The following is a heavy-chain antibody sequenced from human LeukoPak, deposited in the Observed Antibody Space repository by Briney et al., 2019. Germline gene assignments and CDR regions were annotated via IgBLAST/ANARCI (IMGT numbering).Heavy chain of an antibody. J-gene: IGHJ4*02. D-gene: IGHD1-1*01. CDR2: IYWDDDN. CDR3: AHRGRTGALVDY. V-gene: IGHV2-5*02. CDR1: GFSLSTSGVG. Sequence: SGPTLVNPTQTLTLTCTFSGFSLSTSGVGVGWIRQPPGQALEWLALIYWDDDNRYSPSLQSRLTITKDTSKNQVVLTMTNMDPVDTATYYCAHRGRTGALVDYWGQGILVTVSS.